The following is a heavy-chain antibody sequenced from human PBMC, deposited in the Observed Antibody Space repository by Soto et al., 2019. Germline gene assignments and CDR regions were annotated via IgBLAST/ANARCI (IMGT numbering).Heavy chain of an antibody. CDR3: ARGKGSSGWYSDFDY. D-gene: IGHD6-19*01. Sequence: VKVSCKASGYTFTSYDINWVRQATGQGLEWMGWMNPNSGNTGYAQKFQGRVTMTTNTSISTAYMELRSLRSDDTAVYYCARGKGSSGWYSDFDYWGQGALVTVSS. CDR1: GYTFTSYD. V-gene: IGHV1-8*01. CDR2: MNPNSGNT. J-gene: IGHJ4*02.